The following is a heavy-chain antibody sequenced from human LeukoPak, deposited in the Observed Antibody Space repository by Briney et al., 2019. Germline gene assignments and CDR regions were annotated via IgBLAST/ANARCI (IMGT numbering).Heavy chain of an antibody. CDR2: IWFDGGKI. Sequence: PGGSLRLSCAASGFPFSSYVMHWLRQAPGKGLEWVAVIWFDGGKIYYADTVKGRFTISRDNSKNTLYLQMNGLRAEDTAVYHCARDFTNIRGGGYFDNWGQGTLVTVSS. V-gene: IGHV3-33*01. CDR3: ARDFTNIRGGGYFDN. D-gene: IGHD2/OR15-2a*01. CDR1: GFPFSSYV. J-gene: IGHJ4*02.